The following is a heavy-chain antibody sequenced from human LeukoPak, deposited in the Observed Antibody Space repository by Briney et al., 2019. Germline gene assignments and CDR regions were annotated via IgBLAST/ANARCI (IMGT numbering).Heavy chain of an antibody. Sequence: SETLSLTCTVSGYSISSGYYWGWIRQPPGKGLEWIGNIYPTGSTYYNPSLKSRVTISVDTSKDQFSLKVSSVSAADTAVYYCARAYSSSWYWNWFDPWGQGTLVTVSS. D-gene: IGHD6-13*01. V-gene: IGHV4-38-2*02. CDR3: ARAYSSSWYWNWFDP. J-gene: IGHJ5*02. CDR2: IYPTGST. CDR1: GYSISSGYY.